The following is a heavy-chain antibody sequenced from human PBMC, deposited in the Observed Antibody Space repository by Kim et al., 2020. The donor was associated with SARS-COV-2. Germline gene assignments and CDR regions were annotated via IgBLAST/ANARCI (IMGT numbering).Heavy chain of an antibody. CDR3: ARSDLAYCGGDCYAGYFQH. Sequence: SRVTMSVDTSKNQFSLKLSSVTAADTAVYYCARSDLAYCGGDCYAGYFQHWGQGTLVTVSS. V-gene: IGHV4-31*02. J-gene: IGHJ1*01. D-gene: IGHD2-21*02.